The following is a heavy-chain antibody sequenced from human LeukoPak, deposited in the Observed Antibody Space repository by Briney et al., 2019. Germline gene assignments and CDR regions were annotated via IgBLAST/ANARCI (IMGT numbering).Heavy chain of an antibody. Sequence: GGSLRLSCAASGFTFDDYAMPWVRQAPGKGLEWVSGISWNSGSIGYADSVKGRFTISRDNAKNSLYLQMNSLRAEDTALYYCAKDISSSLYYYYGMDVWGQGTTVTVSS. V-gene: IGHV3-9*01. J-gene: IGHJ6*02. CDR2: ISWNSGSI. CDR1: GFTFDDYA. D-gene: IGHD6-6*01. CDR3: AKDISSSLYYYYGMDV.